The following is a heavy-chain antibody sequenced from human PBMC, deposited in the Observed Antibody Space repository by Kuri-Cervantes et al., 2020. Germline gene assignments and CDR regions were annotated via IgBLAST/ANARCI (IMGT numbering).Heavy chain of an antibody. CDR2: ISYDGSNK. CDR3: TRPQLLSGAGWFDP. V-gene: IGHV3-30-3*01. Sequence: GGSLRLSCAASGFTFSSYAMHWVRQAPGKGLGWVAVISYDGSNKYYADSVKGRFTISRDNSKNTLYLQMNSLKTEDTAVYYCTRPQLLSGAGWFDPWGQGTLVTVSS. CDR1: GFTFSSYA. J-gene: IGHJ5*02. D-gene: IGHD2-2*01.